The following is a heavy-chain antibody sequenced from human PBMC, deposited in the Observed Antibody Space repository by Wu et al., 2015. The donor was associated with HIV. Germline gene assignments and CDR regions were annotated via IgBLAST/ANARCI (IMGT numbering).Heavy chain of an antibody. V-gene: IGHV1-8*03. CDR2: MNPNSGNA. CDR3: ARDPIAAAPRYYFDY. J-gene: IGHJ4*02. CDR1: GYSFRSYD. D-gene: IGHD6-13*01. Sequence: QVQLVQSGAEVKKHGASVKVSCKASGYSFRSYDINWVRQAPGQGLEWMGWMNPNSGNAGSAQKFLGRVAFTRDTSIGTAYMELSRLRSDDTAVYYCARDPIAAAPRYYFDYWGQGTLVTVSS.